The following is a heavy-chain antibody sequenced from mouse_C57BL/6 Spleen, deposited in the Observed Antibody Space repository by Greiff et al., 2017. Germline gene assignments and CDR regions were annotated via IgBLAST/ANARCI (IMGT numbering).Heavy chain of an antibody. D-gene: IGHD3-2*02. CDR3: RSGYYAMDY. CDR1: GYTFTSYW. V-gene: IGHV1-69*01. CDR2: IDPSDSYT. Sequence: VQLQQPGAELVMPGASVKLSCKASGYTFTSYWMHWVKQRPGQGLEWIGEIDPSDSYTNYNQKFKGKSTLTVDKSSSTAYMQLSSLTSEDSAVYYCRSGYYAMDYWGQGTSVTVSS. J-gene: IGHJ4*01.